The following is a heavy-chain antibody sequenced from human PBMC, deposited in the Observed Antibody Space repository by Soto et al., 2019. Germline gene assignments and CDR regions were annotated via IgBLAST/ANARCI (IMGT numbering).Heavy chain of an antibody. J-gene: IGHJ4*02. D-gene: IGHD6-13*01. Sequence: QVQLQESGPGLVKPSGTLSLTCADSGGSIRSSNWWSWVRQPPGKGLEWIGEIYHSGSTNYNPSLKSRVTISVDKSKNQFSLKLISVTAADTAVYYCARCGYSSSWYSTDLDYWGQGTLVTVSS. CDR1: GGSIRSSNW. CDR3: ARCGYSSSWYSTDLDY. CDR2: IYHSGST. V-gene: IGHV4-4*02.